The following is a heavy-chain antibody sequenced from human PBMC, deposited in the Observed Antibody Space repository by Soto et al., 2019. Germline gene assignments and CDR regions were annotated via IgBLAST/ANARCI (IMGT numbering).Heavy chain of an antibody. D-gene: IGHD6-19*01. J-gene: IGHJ4*02. Sequence: EVHLVQSGGGLVQPGGSLKLSCAASGFIFSGSAMHWVRQASGKGMESVGRIGRKAKNYATEYGASVEGKFTISRADSKNSTFLLMNSLKSEDTAVYFCVRQWLVFRPLAHWGQGTLVTVSS. V-gene: IGHV3-73*02. CDR1: GFIFSGSA. CDR2: IGRKAKNYAT. CDR3: VRQWLVFRPLAH.